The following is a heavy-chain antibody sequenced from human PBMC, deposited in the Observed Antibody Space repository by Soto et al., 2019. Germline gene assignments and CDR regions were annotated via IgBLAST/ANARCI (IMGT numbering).Heavy chain of an antibody. J-gene: IGHJ3*01. CDR2: IGGSGSSI. CDR3: ASEVEEGFDL. CDR1: EFTFSSYS. Sequence: EVQLVESGGGLVKPGGSLRLSCAASEFTFSSYSMNWVRQAPGKGLEWVSSIGGSGSSIYYADSLKGRFTISRDNGKNSLYLQMNSLRAEDTAVYYCASEVEEGFDLWGQGTMVTVSS. V-gene: IGHV3-21*02. D-gene: IGHD1-1*01.